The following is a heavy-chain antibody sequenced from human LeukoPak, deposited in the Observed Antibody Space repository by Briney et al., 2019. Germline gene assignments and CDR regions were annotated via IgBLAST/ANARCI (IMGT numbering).Heavy chain of an antibody. J-gene: IGHJ5*02. D-gene: IGHD3-3*01. Sequence: GGSLRLSCAASGFTLNNYWMAWVRQAPGKGLEWVANIKEDGSVKYYVDSVKGRFTISRDDAKNSLYLQMNSLRVEDTAVYYCARDLGGPWNHWGQGTLVTVSS. CDR2: IKEDGSVK. CDR1: GFTLNNYW. V-gene: IGHV3-7*01. CDR3: ARDLGGPWNH.